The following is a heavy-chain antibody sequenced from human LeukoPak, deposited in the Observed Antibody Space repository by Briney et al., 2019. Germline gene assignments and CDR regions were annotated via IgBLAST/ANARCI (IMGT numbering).Heavy chain of an antibody. CDR2: IYTGGST. CDR3: ARDLGGFDY. Sequence: HPGGSLRLSCAASGFTVSSNYMNWFRQAPGKGLEWVSVIYTGGSTYYADSVKGRFTISRDNSKNTLYLQMNSLRAEDTAVYYCARDLGGFDYWGQGTLVTVSS. J-gene: IGHJ4*02. CDR1: GFTVSSNY. V-gene: IGHV3-66*01.